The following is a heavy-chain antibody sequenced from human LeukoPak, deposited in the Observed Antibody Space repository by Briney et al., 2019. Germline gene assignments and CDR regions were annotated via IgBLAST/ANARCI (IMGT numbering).Heavy chain of an antibody. CDR2: ISGSGGST. Sequence: GGSLRLSCAASGFTFSSYAMSWVRQAPGKGLEWVSAISGSGGSTYYADSVKGRFTISRDNSKNTLYLQMNSLRAEDTAVYYCAKGSSTTYYDFWSGYDSFDYWGQGTLVTVSS. D-gene: IGHD3-3*01. V-gene: IGHV3-23*01. CDR1: GFTFSSYA. J-gene: IGHJ4*02. CDR3: AKGSSTTYYDFWSGYDSFDY.